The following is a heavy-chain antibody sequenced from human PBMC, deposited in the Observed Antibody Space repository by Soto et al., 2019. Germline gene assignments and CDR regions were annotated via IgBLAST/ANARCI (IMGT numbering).Heavy chain of an antibody. D-gene: IGHD6-13*01. CDR3: ARETSSTSLRAEYFQF. CDR2: INHSGVT. CDR1: GGSFSGYY. V-gene: IGHV4-34*01. Sequence: SETLSLTCAVYGGSFSGYYWSWIRQPPGKGLEWIGEINHSGVTNYKPSLKRRVTISMDTSKNQFSLRLTSVTAADTAVYYCARETSSTSLRAEYFQFWGRGTQVTVSS. J-gene: IGHJ1*01.